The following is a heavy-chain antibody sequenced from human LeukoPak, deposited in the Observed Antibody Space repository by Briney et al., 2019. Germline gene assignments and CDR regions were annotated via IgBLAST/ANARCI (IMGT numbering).Heavy chain of an antibody. J-gene: IGHJ4*02. V-gene: IGHV4-39*07. CDR2: MYYSGST. Sequence: SETLSLTCTVSGGSISSSSYYWGWIRQPPGKGLEWIGSMYYSGSTYYNSSLKSRVTISVDTSKNQFSLKLSSVTAADTAVYYCARDRGGGDGFDYWGQGTLVTVSS. CDR1: GGSISSSSYY. D-gene: IGHD5-24*01. CDR3: ARDRGGGDGFDY.